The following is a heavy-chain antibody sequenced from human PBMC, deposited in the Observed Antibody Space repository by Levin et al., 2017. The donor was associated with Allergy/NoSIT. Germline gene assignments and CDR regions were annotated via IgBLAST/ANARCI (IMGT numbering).Heavy chain of an antibody. J-gene: IGHJ4*02. D-gene: IGHD3-3*01. Sequence: SQTLSLTCTVSGYSISSTYNWGWIRQPPGKGLEWIGSINHSGSTYYNPSLKSRVTISVDTSKNQFSLKLSSVTAADTAVYYCARDHRFLEWLLWGQGTLVTVSS. CDR3: ARDHRFLEWLL. V-gene: IGHV4-38-2*02. CDR1: GYSISSTYN. CDR2: INHSGST.